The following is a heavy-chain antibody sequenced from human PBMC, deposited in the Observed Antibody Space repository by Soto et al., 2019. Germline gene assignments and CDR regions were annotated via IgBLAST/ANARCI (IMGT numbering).Heavy chain of an antibody. CDR1: GFTFSSYA. CDR2: ISSNGGST. D-gene: IGHD4-17*01. Sequence: EVQLVESGGGLVQPGGSLRLSCAASGFTFSSYAMHWVRQAPGKGLEYVSAISSNGGSTYYANSVKGRFTISRDNSKNTLYLQMGSLRAEDRAVYYCSRGDPDYGDYYYYYMDVWGKGTTVTVSS. CDR3: SRGDPDYGDYYYYYMDV. J-gene: IGHJ6*03. V-gene: IGHV3-64*01.